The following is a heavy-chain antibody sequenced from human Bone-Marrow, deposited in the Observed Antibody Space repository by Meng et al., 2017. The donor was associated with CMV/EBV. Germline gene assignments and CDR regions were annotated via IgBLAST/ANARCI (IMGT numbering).Heavy chain of an antibody. V-gene: IGHV4-59*01. Sequence: SETLSLTCTVSGGSISSYYWNWIRQPPGKGLEWIGFISYSGSTNYSPSLKSRVTISVDTSKNQFSLKLSSVTAADTAMYYCARSLEYSSSLLAYWGQGTLVTVSS. D-gene: IGHD6-6*01. CDR3: ARSLEYSSSLLAY. CDR1: GGSISSYY. J-gene: IGHJ4*02. CDR2: ISYSGST.